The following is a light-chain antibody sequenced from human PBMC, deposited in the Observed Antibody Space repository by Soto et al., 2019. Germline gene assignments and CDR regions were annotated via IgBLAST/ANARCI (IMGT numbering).Light chain of an antibody. CDR3: QQGHSMPFT. J-gene: IGKJ3*01. CDR2: AAS. CDR1: QSITNS. Sequence: DIQMTQSPSSLSASVGDRVTITCRASQSITNSLNWYQHKPWKAPTLVVYAASSLQSGVPSRFSGRGSGTDFTLTISSLKPEDFATYFCQQGHSMPFTFGPGTKVDIK. V-gene: IGKV1-39*01.